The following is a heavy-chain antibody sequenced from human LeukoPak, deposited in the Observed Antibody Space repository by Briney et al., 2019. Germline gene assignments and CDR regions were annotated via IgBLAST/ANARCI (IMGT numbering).Heavy chain of an antibody. CDR1: GGSISSYY. Sequence: PSETLSLTCTVSGGSISSYYWSWIRQPAGKGLEWIGRIYTSGSTNYNPSLKSRVTMSVDTSKNQFSLKLSSVTAADTAVYYCARWSRGYSYGAEYYFDYWGQGTLVTVSS. CDR3: ARWSRGYSYGAEYYFDY. D-gene: IGHD5-18*01. V-gene: IGHV4-4*07. J-gene: IGHJ4*02. CDR2: IYTSGST.